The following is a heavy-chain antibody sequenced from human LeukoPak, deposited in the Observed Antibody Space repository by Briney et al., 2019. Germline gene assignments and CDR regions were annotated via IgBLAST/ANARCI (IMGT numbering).Heavy chain of an antibody. CDR2: IIPIFGTA. Sequence: GASVKVSCKASGYTFTSYGISWARQAPGQGLEWMGGIIPIFGTANYAQKFQGRVTITADKSTSTAYMELSSLRSEDTAVYYCARVGSVAGPNVGGFDPWGQGTLVTVSS. J-gene: IGHJ5*02. CDR3: ARVGSVAGPNVGGFDP. D-gene: IGHD6-19*01. CDR1: GYTFTSYG. V-gene: IGHV1-69*06.